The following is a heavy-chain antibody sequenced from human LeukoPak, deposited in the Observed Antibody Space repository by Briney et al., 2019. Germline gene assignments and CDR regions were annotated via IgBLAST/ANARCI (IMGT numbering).Heavy chain of an antibody. J-gene: IGHJ4*02. CDR3: AKPTSGGDCCLIDY. Sequence: GGSLRLSCAASGFTVSSNYMSWVRQAPGKGLEWVSVIYSGGSTYYADSVKGRFTISRDNSKNTLYLQMNSLRAEDTAVYYCAKPTSGGDCCLIDYWGQGTLVTVSS. D-gene: IGHD2-21*01. CDR2: IYSGGST. V-gene: IGHV3-66*04. CDR1: GFTVSSNY.